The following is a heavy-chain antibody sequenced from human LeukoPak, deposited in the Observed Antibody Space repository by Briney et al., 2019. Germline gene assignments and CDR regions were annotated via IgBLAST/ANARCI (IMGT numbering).Heavy chain of an antibody. Sequence: PGGSLRLSCVASGFTVNSNYMSWVRQAPGKGLEWVSVLYTGGSTYYADSVKGRFTISRDNSKNTPYLQMNSLRAEDTAVYYCARDTYSSGSTGFDYWGQGILVTVSS. CDR3: ARDTYSSGSTGFDY. CDR1: GFTVNSNY. CDR2: LYTGGST. J-gene: IGHJ4*02. D-gene: IGHD6-19*01. V-gene: IGHV3-53*01.